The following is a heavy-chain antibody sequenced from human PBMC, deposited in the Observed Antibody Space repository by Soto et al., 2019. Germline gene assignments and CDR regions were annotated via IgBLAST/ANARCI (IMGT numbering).Heavy chain of an antibody. CDR1: GDSITSYY. V-gene: IGHV4-59*01. CDR3: ARGPYYFDY. CDR2: IYYSGNT. Sequence: PSETLSLTCTVSGDSITSYYWSWIRQPPGKGLEWIGYIYYSGNTNYNPSLKSRVTISVDTSKNQFSLKLSSVTAADTAVYYCARGPYYFDYWGQGTLVTVS. J-gene: IGHJ4*02.